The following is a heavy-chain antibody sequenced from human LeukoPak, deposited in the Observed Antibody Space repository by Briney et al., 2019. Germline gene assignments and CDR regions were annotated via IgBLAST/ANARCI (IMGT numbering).Heavy chain of an antibody. V-gene: IGHV3-30*02. Sequence: GGSLRLSCAASGFTFSSYGMHWVRQAPGKGLEWVAFIRYDGSNKYYADSVKGRFTISRDNSKNTLYLQMNSLRAEDTAVYYCAKDFCKVAATRLCYYYYMDVWGKGTTVTVSS. D-gene: IGHD2-15*01. CDR3: AKDFCKVAATRLCYYYYMDV. CDR2: IRYDGSNK. CDR1: GFTFSSYG. J-gene: IGHJ6*03.